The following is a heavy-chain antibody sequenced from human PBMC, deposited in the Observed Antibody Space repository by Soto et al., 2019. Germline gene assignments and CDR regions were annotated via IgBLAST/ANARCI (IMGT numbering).Heavy chain of an antibody. D-gene: IGHD6-13*01. V-gene: IGHV1-8*02. J-gene: IGHJ6*02. CDR1: GYDFTAYD. Sequence: ASVKVSCKASGYDFTAYDINWVRQASGQGLEWMGWMNPINGTTGSARRFQGRVSMTRNTATGTAYLELTSLRSDDSAVYYCGRGPSPRAPAGGTPYYYAMDVWGQGTTVTVSS. CDR2: MNPINGTT. CDR3: GRGPSPRAPAGGTPYYYAMDV.